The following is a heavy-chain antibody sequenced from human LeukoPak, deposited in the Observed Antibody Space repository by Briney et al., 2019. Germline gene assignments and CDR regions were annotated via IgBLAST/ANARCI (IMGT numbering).Heavy chain of an antibody. Sequence: GGSLRLSCAASGFTFSTYAVKWVREAPGKGGEGGSAISGRGYSTYSAASVKRPFPISRDNSNDTLYLQMSSVRVDDTAVYYCARGRGRYYDSRGFYWGYYFDSWGQGILVTVST. CDR1: GFTFSTYA. CDR3: ARGRGRYYDSRGFYWGYYFDS. CDR2: ISGRGYST. J-gene: IGHJ4*02. V-gene: IGHV3-23*01. D-gene: IGHD3-22*01.